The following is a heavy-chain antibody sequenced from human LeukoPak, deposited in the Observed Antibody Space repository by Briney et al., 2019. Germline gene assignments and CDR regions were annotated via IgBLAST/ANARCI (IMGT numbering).Heavy chain of an antibody. CDR2: FNPEDGDT. CDR1: GYTLSELS. D-gene: IGHD3-9*01. Sequence: ASVKASCKVSGYTLSELSMHWVRQTPGKGLEWMGGFNPEDGDTIYAQNFQGRLTMTEDTSTDTAYMELSSLRSEDTAVYYCATDFGYFDWLLTDSWGQGTLVTVSS. V-gene: IGHV1-24*01. CDR3: ATDFGYFDWLLTDS. J-gene: IGHJ4*02.